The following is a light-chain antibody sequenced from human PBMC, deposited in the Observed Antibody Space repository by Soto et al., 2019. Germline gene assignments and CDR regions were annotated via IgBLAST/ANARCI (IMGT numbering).Light chain of an antibody. V-gene: IGLV2-14*01. CDR1: SSDVGGYNY. CDR3: SSYTSSSPLV. J-gene: IGLJ2*01. CDR2: DVS. Sequence: QSVLTQPASVSGSPGQSITISCTGTSSDVGGYNYVSWYQQHPGKAPKLMIYDVSNRPSGVSNRFSGSKSGNTASLTISWLQAEDEADYYCSSYTSSSPLVFGGGTKLTVL.